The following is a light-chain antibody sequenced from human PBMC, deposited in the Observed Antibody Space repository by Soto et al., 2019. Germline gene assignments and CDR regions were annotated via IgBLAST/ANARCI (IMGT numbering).Light chain of an antibody. CDR1: SSDIGDYNY. V-gene: IGLV2-14*01. CDR2: EVS. CDR3: TSYTNTDTLYV. Sequence: QSVLTQPASVSGSPGQSITISRTGTSSDIGDYNYVSWFQHHPGKAPKLLIFEVSDRPSGVSNRFSGSKSGNTASLTISGLQAEDEADYYCTSYTNTDTLYVFGTGTKATVL. J-gene: IGLJ1*01.